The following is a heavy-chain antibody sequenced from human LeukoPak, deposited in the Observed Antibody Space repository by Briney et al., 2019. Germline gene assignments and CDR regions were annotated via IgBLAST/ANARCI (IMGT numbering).Heavy chain of an antibody. CDR2: IRSSSSTI. D-gene: IGHD3-22*01. CDR3: ARDYDSSGADYFANFDY. Sequence: PGGSLRLSCAASGFTFSSYSMNWVRQAPGKGLEWVSYIRSSSSTIYYADSVKGRFTISRDNAKNSLYLQMNSLRAEDTAVYYCARDYDSSGADYFANFDYWGQGTLVTVSS. CDR1: GFTFSSYS. J-gene: IGHJ4*02. V-gene: IGHV3-48*01.